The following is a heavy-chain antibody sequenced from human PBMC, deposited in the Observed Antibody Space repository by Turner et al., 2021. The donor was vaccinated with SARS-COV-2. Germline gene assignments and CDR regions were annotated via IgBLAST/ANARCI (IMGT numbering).Heavy chain of an antibody. CDR1: GFTVSSNY. Sequence: EVQLVESGGGLIQPGGSLSLSCSASGFTVSSNYMSWVRQAPGKVLEWVSVTYSGGSTYYADSVKGRFTISRDNSKNTLYLQMNSLRAEDTAVHYCARGYSSGWYQIGAFDIWGQGTMVTVSS. CDR2: TYSGGST. D-gene: IGHD6-19*01. V-gene: IGHV3-53*01. CDR3: ARGYSSGWYQIGAFDI. J-gene: IGHJ3*02.